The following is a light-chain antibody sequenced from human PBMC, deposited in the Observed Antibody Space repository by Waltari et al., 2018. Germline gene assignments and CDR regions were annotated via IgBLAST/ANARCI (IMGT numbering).Light chain of an antibody. CDR1: QTVRTTY. CDR3: QQYDISPLT. CDR2: GAS. Sequence: EIVLTQSPGTLSLSPGERATLSCRASQTVRTTYLAWYQQKPGQALTILIYGASSRATGIPDRCSGSGSGTDFSLTISSLEPEDFAVYYCQQYDISPLTVGGGTRVEIK. V-gene: IGKV3-20*01. J-gene: IGKJ4*01.